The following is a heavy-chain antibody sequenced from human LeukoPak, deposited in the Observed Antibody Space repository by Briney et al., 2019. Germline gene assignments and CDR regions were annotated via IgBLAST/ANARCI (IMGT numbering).Heavy chain of an antibody. CDR3: ARDLRTIFGVATPDWFDP. V-gene: IGHV1-69*13. D-gene: IGHD3-3*01. J-gene: IGHJ5*02. CDR2: IIPIFGTA. Sequence: SVKVSCKASGGTFSSYAISWVRQAPGQGLEWMGGIIPIFGTANYAQKFQGRVTITADESTSTAYMELSSLRSEDTAVYYCARDLRTIFGVATPDWFDPWGQGTLVTVSS. CDR1: GGTFSSYA.